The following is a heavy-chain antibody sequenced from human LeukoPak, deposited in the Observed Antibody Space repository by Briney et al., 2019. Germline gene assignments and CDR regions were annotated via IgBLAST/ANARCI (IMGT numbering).Heavy chain of an antibody. J-gene: IGHJ4*02. CDR1: GFTFSSYA. CDR2: ISSGGGSP. Sequence: GGSLSLSCAASGFTFSSYAMSWVRQAPGKGLEWVSAISSGGGSPYYADSVKGRFTIPRDNSKNTLYLQMNSLRAEDTAVYYCAKRDCSGGSCRTTTFDFWGQGTLVTVSS. D-gene: IGHD2-15*01. V-gene: IGHV3-23*01. CDR3: AKRDCSGGSCRTTTFDF.